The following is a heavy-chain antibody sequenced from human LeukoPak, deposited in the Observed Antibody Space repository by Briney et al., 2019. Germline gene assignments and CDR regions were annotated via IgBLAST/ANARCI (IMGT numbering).Heavy chain of an antibody. V-gene: IGHV4-59*01. CDR1: GGSISSYY. D-gene: IGHD1-26*01. J-gene: IGHJ5*02. CDR2: IYYSGST. Sequence: SETLSLTCTVSGGSISSYYWSWIRQPPGKGLEWIGYIYYSGSTNYNPSLKSRVTISVDTSKNQFSLKLSSVTAADTAVYYRARETTRGWFDPWGQGTLVTVSS. CDR3: ARETTRGWFDP.